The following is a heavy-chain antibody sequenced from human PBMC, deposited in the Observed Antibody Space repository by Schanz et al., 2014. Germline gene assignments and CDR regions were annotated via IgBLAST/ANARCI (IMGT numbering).Heavy chain of an antibody. J-gene: IGHJ4*02. CDR1: GYTFTDYY. CDR3: ARERPRKGDFDY. V-gene: IGHV1-46*01. D-gene: IGHD1-26*01. Sequence: QLVQSGSEFRKPGASVKLSCKSSGYTFTDYYMQWVRQAPGQGLEWLGTIFLNDGGTHSAEKFQGRIIMTRDTSTSTVYLDLSSLRSEDTAVYYCARERPRKGDFDYWGQGTLVTVSS. CDR2: IFLNDGGT.